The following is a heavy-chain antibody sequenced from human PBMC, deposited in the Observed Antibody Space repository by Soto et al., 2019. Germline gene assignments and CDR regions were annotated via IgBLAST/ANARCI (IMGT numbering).Heavy chain of an antibody. D-gene: IGHD1-26*01. CDR3: ARDLFPHTGSYLDS. J-gene: IGHJ4*02. CDR1: GGSISSGTYY. CDR2: IYYSGST. Sequence: SETLSLTCTVSGGSISSGTYYWGWIRQPPGKGLEWIGYIYYSGSTYYNPSLKGRFTASRDNAKNTLYLQMNSLTDEDTAVYYCARDLFPHTGSYLDSWGQGTLVTVSS. V-gene: IGHV4-39*02.